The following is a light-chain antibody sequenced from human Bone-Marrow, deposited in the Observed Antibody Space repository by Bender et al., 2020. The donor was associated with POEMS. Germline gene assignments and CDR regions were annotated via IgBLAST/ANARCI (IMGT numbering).Light chain of an antibody. Sequence: QSALTQPASVSGSPGQSITISCTGSSNDLGSYHLVSWYQHHPGKAPKLILFDVSRRPSGVPDRFSGSKSGTSASLAITGLQSDDEAIYFCVAWDASLNGWVFGGGTKLTVL. CDR3: VAWDASLNGWV. V-gene: IGLV2-14*02. CDR1: SNDLGSYHL. J-gene: IGLJ3*02. CDR2: DVS.